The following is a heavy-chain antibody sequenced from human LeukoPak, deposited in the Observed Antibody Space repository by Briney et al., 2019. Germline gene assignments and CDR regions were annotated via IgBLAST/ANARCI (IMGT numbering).Heavy chain of an antibody. V-gene: IGHV1-69*06. CDR1: GGTFSSYA. D-gene: IGHD4-17*01. Sequence: GASVKVSCKASGGTFSSYAISWVRQAPGQGLEWMGGIIPIFGTANYAQKFQGRVTITADKSTSTAYMELSSLRSEDTAVYYCVRTVTTFHYYFDYWGQGTLVTVSS. CDR2: IIPIFGTA. CDR3: VRTVTTFHYYFDY. J-gene: IGHJ4*02.